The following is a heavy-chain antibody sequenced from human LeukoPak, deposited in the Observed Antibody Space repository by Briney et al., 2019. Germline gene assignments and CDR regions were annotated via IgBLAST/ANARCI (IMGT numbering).Heavy chain of an antibody. J-gene: IGHJ4*02. CDR3: ARTFLSGDGYKVGYFDN. CDR1: GFTVSSNY. CDR2: IYSSGST. D-gene: IGHD5-24*01. Sequence: GGSLRLSCAASGFTVSSNYMSWVRQAPGKGPEWVSLIYSSGSTYYTDSVKGRFTISRDNSQNTLYLQMNSLSAEDTAVYYCARTFLSGDGYKVGYFDNWGQGTLVTVSS. V-gene: IGHV3-53*01.